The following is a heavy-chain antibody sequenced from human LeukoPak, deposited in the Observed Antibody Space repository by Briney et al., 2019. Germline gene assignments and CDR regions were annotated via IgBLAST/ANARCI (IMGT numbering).Heavy chain of an antibody. J-gene: IGHJ4*02. CDR3: ANRGY. V-gene: IGHV3-30*04. CDR1: GFTFSSYA. D-gene: IGHD3-16*02. CDR2: ISYDGTKT. Sequence: GRSLRLSCAASGFTFSSYAMHWVRQAPGKGLGWLTTISYDGTKTYSTDSVKGRFTISRDNSKNTLYLQMNSLRAEDTAVYYCANRGYWGQGTLVTVSS.